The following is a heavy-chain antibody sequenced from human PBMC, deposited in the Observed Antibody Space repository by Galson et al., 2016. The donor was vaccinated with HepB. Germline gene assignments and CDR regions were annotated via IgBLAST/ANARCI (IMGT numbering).Heavy chain of an antibody. Sequence: SLRLSCAASGFSFNNFAIHWVRQTPGKGLEWEAVISYGGTHEYYADSVRGRFTISRDNSKTTVYLQMNSLRAEDTAVYSCAKPFNDYDSSGYYVDYWGQGTLVTVSS. D-gene: IGHD3-22*01. CDR3: AKPFNDYDSSGYYVDY. CDR2: ISYGGTHE. CDR1: GFSFNNFA. J-gene: IGHJ4*02. V-gene: IGHV3-30*18.